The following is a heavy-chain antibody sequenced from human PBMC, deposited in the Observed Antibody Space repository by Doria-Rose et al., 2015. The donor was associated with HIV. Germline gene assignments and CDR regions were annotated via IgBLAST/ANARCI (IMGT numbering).Heavy chain of an antibody. V-gene: IGHV2-26*01. J-gene: IGHJ4*02. CDR2: IFSDDER. CDR3: ARIKSSRWYHKYYFDF. Sequence: QITLKECGPVLVKPTETLTLTCTVSGVSLSSPGMGVSWIRQPPGQALEWLANIFSDDERYHHTSLMNRLTITRGTSKSQVVLTMTDMDPVDTATYYCARIKSSRWYHKYYFDFWGQGTLVIVSA. CDR1: GVSLSSPGMG. D-gene: IGHD6-13*01.